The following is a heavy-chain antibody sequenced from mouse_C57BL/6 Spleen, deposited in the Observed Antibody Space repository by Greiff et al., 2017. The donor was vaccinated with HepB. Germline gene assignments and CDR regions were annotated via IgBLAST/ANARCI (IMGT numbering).Heavy chain of an antibody. Sequence: VQLQQSGAELARPGASVKLSCKASGYTFTSYGISWVKQRTGQGLEWIGEIYPRSGNTYYNEKFKGKATLTADKSSSTAYMELRSLTSEDSAVYYCAGLLRSYFDYWGQGTTLTVSS. D-gene: IGHD1-1*01. J-gene: IGHJ2*01. V-gene: IGHV1-81*01. CDR2: IYPRSGNT. CDR1: GYTFTSYG. CDR3: AGLLRSYFDY.